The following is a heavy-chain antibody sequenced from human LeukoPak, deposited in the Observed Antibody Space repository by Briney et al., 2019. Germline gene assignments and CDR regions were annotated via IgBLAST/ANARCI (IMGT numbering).Heavy chain of an antibody. CDR2: INPSGGST. V-gene: IGHV1-46*01. CDR1: GYTFTSYY. D-gene: IGHD1-1*01. Sequence: GASVKVSCKASGYTFTSYYMHWVRQAPGQGLGWMGIINPSGGSTNYAQKFQGRVTMTRDMSTSTVYMELSSLRSEDTAVYYCARVIGGRWYRYYYYYYMDVWGKGTTVTVSS. J-gene: IGHJ6*03. CDR3: ARVIGGRWYRYYYYYYMDV.